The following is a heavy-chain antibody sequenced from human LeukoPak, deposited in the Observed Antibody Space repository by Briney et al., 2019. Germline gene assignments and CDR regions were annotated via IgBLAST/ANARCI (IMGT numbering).Heavy chain of an antibody. J-gene: IGHJ4*02. V-gene: IGHV1-24*01. CDR2: FDPEDGET. CDR3: ATAPLAAAGRFDY. CDR1: GYTLTGLS. D-gene: IGHD6-13*01. Sequence: ASVKVSCKVSGYTLTGLSMHWVRQAPGKGLEWMGGFDPEDGETIYAQKFQGRVTMTEDTSTDTAYMELSSLRSEDTAVYYCATAPLAAAGRFDYWGQGTLVTVSS.